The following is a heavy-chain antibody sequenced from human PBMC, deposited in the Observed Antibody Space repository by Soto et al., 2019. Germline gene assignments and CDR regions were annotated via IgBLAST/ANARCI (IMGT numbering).Heavy chain of an antibody. J-gene: IGHJ6*02. D-gene: IGHD3-10*01. V-gene: IGHV3-30*18. CDR1: GFTFSSYG. CDR3: AKDRDNKSLWSIEGMYYYYGMDV. Sequence: PGGSLRLSCAASGFTFSSYGMHWVRRAPGKGLEWVAVISYDGSNKYYADSVKGRFTISRDNSKNTLYLQMNSLRAEDTAVYYCAKDRDNKSLWSIEGMYYYYGMDVWGQGTTVTVSS. CDR2: ISYDGSNK.